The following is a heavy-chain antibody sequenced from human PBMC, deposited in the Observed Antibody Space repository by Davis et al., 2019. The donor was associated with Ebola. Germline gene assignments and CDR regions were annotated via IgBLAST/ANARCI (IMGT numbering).Heavy chain of an antibody. V-gene: IGHV4-39*01. J-gene: IGHJ6*02. Sequence: MPSETLSLTCTVSGGSISSSSYYWGWIRQPPGKGLEWIGSIPYSGSTYYNPSLKSRVTISVDTYKNQFSLKLSSVTAADTAVYYCARRMDVWGQGTTVTVSS. CDR2: IPYSGST. CDR3: ARRMDV. CDR1: GGSISSSSYY.